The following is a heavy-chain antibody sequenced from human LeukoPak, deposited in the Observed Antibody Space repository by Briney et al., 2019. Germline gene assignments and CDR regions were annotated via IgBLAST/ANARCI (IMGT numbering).Heavy chain of an antibody. CDR2: VSGGAEAT. CDR3: AKDTPLTAYTSGWSNNCFDY. Sequence: GGSLRLSCAASGFSFRDYAMTWVRQAPGKGLEWISTVSGGAEATYYADSVKGRFAISRDNSKSALYLQMNSLRAEDTAIYYCAKDTPLTAYTSGWSNNCFDYWGQGTLVTVSS. J-gene: IGHJ4*02. D-gene: IGHD6-19*01. CDR1: GFSFRDYA. V-gene: IGHV3-23*01.